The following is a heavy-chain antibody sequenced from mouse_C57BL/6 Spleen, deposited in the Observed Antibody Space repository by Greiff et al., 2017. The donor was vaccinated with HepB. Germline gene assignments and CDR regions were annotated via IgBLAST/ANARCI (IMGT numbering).Heavy chain of an antibody. CDR2: IHPNSGST. J-gene: IGHJ2*01. D-gene: IGHD1-1*01. CDR3: ARIGRTTVVALPYFDY. CDR1: GYTFTSYW. V-gene: IGHV1-64*01. Sequence: QVQLQQPGAELVKPGASVKLSCKASGYTFTSYWMHWVKQRPGQGLEWIGMIHPNSGSTNYNEKFKSKATLTVDKSSSTAYMQLSSLTSEDSAVYYCARIGRTTVVALPYFDYWGQGTTLTVSS.